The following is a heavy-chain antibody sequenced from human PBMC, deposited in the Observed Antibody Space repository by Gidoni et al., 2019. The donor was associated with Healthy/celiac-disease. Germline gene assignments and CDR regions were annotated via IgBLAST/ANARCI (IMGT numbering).Heavy chain of an antibody. J-gene: IGHJ4*02. Sequence: EVQLGESGGGLVKPGGSLRLSCAAAEFTFSSYSMNWFRQAPGKGLEWVSSISSSSSYIYYADSVKCRFTSSRDNAKNSLYLKMNSLRAEDTAVYYCASLDSSGYNYDYWGQGTLVTVSS. D-gene: IGHD3-22*01. V-gene: IGHV3-21*01. CDR3: ASLDSSGYNYDY. CDR2: ISSSSSYI. CDR1: EFTFSSYS.